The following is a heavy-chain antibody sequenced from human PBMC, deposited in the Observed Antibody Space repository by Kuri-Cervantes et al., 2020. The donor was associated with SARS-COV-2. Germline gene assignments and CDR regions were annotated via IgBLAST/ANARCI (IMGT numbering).Heavy chain of an antibody. CDR1: GFTFSSYA. CDR3: AKDSGRAGGYYRGGMDV. D-gene: IGHD3-3*01. J-gene: IGHJ6*02. V-gene: IGHV3-30*04. Sequence: GGSLRLSCAASGFTFSSYAMHWVRQAPGKGLEWVAVISYDGSNKYYADSVKGRFTISRDNSKNTLYLQMNSLRAEDTAVYYCAKDSGRAGGYYRGGMDVWGQGTTVTVSS. CDR2: ISYDGSNK.